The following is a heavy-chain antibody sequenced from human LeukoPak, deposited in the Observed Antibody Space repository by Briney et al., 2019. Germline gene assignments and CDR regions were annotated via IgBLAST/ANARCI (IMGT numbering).Heavy chain of an antibody. CDR2: ISGSGSTT. J-gene: IGHJ4*02. Sequence: PGGSLRLSCAASGFTFSSYAMSWVRQAPGKGLEWVSAISGSGSTTYYADPVKGRFTISRDNSKNTLYLQMNSLRAKDTAVYYCARTDRGKRYSYGFFTTLDYWGQGTLVTVSS. V-gene: IGHV3-23*01. D-gene: IGHD5-18*01. CDR3: ARTDRGKRYSYGFFTTLDY. CDR1: GFTFSSYA.